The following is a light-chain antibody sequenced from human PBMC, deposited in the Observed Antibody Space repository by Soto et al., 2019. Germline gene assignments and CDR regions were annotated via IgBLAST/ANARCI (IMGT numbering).Light chain of an antibody. CDR1: SSDIGGYNS. CDR2: DVS. Sequence: QSVLTQSPSASGSPGQSVTISCTGTSSDIGGYNSVSWYQQHPGKAPKVMIYDVSKRPSGVPDRFSGSKSGNTASLTVSALQAEDEAAYYCSSYKDRNNLVFGTGTKVTVL. V-gene: IGLV2-8*01. CDR3: SSYKDRNNLV. J-gene: IGLJ1*01.